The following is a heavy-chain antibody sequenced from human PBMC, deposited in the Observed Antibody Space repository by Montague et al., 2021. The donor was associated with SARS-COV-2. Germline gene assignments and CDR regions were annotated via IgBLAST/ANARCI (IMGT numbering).Heavy chain of an antibody. J-gene: IGHJ4*02. CDR3: ARGWFSPMLAVVIRGPFGY. Sequence: SETLSLTCTVSGGSISSSSYYWGWIRQPPGKGLEWIGTIYYSGSTYYNPSLKSRVTISVDTSKNQFSLKLSSVTAADTAVYYCARGWFSPMLAVVIRGPFGYGGQGARVTVSS. CDR1: GGSISSSSYY. V-gene: IGHV4-39*07. CDR2: IYYSGST. D-gene: IGHD3-22*01.